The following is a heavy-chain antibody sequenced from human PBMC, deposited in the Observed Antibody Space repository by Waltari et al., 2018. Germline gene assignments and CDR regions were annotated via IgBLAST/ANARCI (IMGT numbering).Heavy chain of an antibody. CDR1: GGTFSSYA. J-gene: IGHJ6*03. CDR3: ARGPSRIVATSTYDYYYYMDV. CDR2: GMPICGTA. V-gene: IGHV1-69*14. D-gene: IGHD5-12*01. Sequence: QVQLVQSGAEVKKPGSSVKVSCKASGGTFSSYAISWVRQAPGQGLEWMGGGMPICGTANYAQKFEGRVTITADKCTSTAYMELSSLRSEDTAVCYCARGPSRIVATSTYDYYYYMDVWGKGTTVTVSS.